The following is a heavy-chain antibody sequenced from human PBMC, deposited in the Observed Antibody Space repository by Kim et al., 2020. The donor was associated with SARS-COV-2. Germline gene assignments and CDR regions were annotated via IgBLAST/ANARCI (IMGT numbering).Heavy chain of an antibody. J-gene: IGHJ4*02. Sequence: YYAESWKGRFTIPRDIPKDTLYLQMNSLRAEDTAVYYCSSSTVGAYFDYWGQGSLVTVSS. CDR3: SSSTVGAYFDY. V-gene: IGHV3-53*01. D-gene: IGHD1-26*01.